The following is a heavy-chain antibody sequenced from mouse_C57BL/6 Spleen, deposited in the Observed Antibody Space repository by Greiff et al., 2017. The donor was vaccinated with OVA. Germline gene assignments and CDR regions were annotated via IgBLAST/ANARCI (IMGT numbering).Heavy chain of an antibody. V-gene: IGHV14-4*01. J-gene: IGHJ2*01. CDR3: TTVPTVGFDY. CDR1: GFNIKDDY. D-gene: IGHD1-1*01. CDR2: IDPENGDT. Sequence: VHVKQSGAELVRPGASVKLSCTASGFNIKDDYMHWVKQRPEQGLEWIGWIDPENGDTEYASKFQGKATITADTSSNTAYLQLSSLTSEDTAFYYCTTVPTVGFDYWGQGTTLTVSS.